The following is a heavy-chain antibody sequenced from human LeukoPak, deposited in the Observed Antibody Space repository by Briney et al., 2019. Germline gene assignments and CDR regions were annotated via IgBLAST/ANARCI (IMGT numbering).Heavy chain of an antibody. J-gene: IGHJ4*02. CDR1: GGSISSSSYY. CDR3: ARLLMDDYYDSSLDY. D-gene: IGHD3-22*01. CDR2: IYYSGST. V-gene: IGHV4-39*01. Sequence: SETLSLTCTVSGGSISSSSYYWGWIRQPPGKGLEWIGSIYYSGSTYYNPSLKSRVTISVDTSKNQFSLKLCSVTAADTAVYYCARLLMDDYYDSSLDYWGQGTLVTVSS.